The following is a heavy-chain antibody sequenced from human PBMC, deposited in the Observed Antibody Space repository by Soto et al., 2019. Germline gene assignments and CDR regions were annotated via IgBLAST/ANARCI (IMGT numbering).Heavy chain of an antibody. V-gene: IGHV4-34*01. D-gene: IGHD3-22*01. CDR1: GGSFSGYY. J-gene: IGHJ4*02. CDR2: INHSGST. CDR3: ARGRYYYDSSGYYYVVDYFDY. Sequence: SETLSLTCAVYGGSFSGYYWSWIRQPPGKGLEWIGEINHSGSTNYNPSLKSRVTISVDTSKNQFSLKLSSVTAADTAVYYCARGRYYYDSSGYYYVVDYFDYWGQGTLVTVSS.